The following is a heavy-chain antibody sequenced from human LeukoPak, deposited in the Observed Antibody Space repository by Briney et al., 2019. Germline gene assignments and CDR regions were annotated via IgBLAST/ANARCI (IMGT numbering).Heavy chain of an antibody. D-gene: IGHD5-18*01. J-gene: IGHJ4*02. V-gene: IGHV3-23*01. CDR1: GFTFINSA. CDR3: AKRIQSAMAMGY. Sequence: PGGSLRLSCEASGFTFINSAMSWVRQAPGKGLEWVSDISGSGGSTYYADSVKGRFTISRDNSKNTMYLQMNSLRAEDTAVYYCAKRIQSAMAMGYWGQGTLVTVSS. CDR2: ISGSGGST.